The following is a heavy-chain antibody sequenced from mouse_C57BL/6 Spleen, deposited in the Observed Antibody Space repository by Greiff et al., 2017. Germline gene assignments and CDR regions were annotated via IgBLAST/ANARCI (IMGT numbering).Heavy chain of an antibody. CDR1: GYSFTDYN. CDR2: INPNYGTT. V-gene: IGHV1-39*01. CDR3: ARFKSITTVVGGYFDY. J-gene: IGHJ2*01. D-gene: IGHD1-1*01. Sequence: EVQLQESGPELVKPGASVKISCKASGYSFTDYNMNWVKQSNGKSLEWIGVINPNYGTTSYNQKFKGKATLTVDQSSSTAYMQLNSLTSEDSAVYYCARFKSITTVVGGYFDYWGQGTTLTVSS.